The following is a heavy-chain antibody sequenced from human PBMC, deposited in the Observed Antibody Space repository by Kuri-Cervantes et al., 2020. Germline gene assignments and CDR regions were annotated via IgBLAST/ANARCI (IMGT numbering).Heavy chain of an antibody. Sequence: SLKISCAASGFTFSSYGMHWVRQAPGKGLEWVAVISYDGSNKYYADSVKGRFTISRDNSKNTLYLQMNSLRAEDTAVYYCALYDSSGYFGFAYWGQGTLVTVSS. D-gene: IGHD3-22*01. CDR3: ALYDSSGYFGFAY. V-gene: IGHV3-30*03. CDR1: GFTFSSYG. CDR2: ISYDGSNK. J-gene: IGHJ4*02.